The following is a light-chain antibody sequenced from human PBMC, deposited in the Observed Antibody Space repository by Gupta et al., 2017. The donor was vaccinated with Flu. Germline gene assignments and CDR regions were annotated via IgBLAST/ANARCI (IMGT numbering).Light chain of an antibody. CDR3: QVWDRSSDHRV. CDR2: DDS. J-gene: IGLJ3*02. V-gene: IGLV3-21*02. CDR1: NIGSKS. Sequence: SSVLTQPPSVSVAPGPTASITCGGNNIGSKSVYWYQQKPGQAPVLFVYDDSDRPSGIPERFSGSNSDNTATLTISRVEAEDEADFYCQVWDRSSDHRVFGGGTKLTVL.